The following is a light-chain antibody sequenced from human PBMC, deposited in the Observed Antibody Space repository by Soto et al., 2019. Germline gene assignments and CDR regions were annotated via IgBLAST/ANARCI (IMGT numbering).Light chain of an antibody. CDR3: QQHNSYSGT. CDR1: QSISSW. J-gene: IGKJ1*01. Sequence: DIQMTQSPSTLSASVGDRVTITCRASQSISSWLAWYQQKPGKAPKLLIYKASSLESGVPSRFSGSGSGTEFTLTIIRMQPDDFAPYSCQQHNSYSGTFGQGTKVEIK. CDR2: KAS. V-gene: IGKV1-5*03.